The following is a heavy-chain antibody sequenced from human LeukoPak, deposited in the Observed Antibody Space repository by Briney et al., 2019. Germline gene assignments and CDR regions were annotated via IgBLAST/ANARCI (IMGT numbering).Heavy chain of an antibody. CDR1: GYTFTSYY. CDR3: ARESGDFDY. V-gene: IGHV1-46*01. CDR2: INPSGGST. J-gene: IGHJ4*02. Sequence: ASVKVSCKASGYTFTSYYMHWVRQAPGQGLEWMGIINPSGGSTSYAQKFQGRVTITADESTSTAYMELSSLRSEDTAVYYCARESGDFDYWGQGTLVTVSS.